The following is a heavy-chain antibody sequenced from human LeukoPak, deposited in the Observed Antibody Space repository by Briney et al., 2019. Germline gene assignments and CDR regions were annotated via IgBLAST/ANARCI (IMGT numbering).Heavy chain of an antibody. CDR3: ARHSRVSYYFDY. J-gene: IGHJ4*02. CDR1: GYSISSGYY. Sequence: SETLSLTCAVSGYSISSGYYWGWIRQPPGKGLEWLGSIYHSGSTYYNPSLKSRVTISVDTSKNQFSLKLSSVTAADTAVYYCARHSRVSYYFDYWGQGTLVTVSS. V-gene: IGHV4-38-2*01. CDR2: IYHSGST.